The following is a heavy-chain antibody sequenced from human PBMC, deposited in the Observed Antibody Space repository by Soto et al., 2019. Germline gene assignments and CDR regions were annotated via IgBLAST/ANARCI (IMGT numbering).Heavy chain of an antibody. CDR1: GGTFSSYA. Sequence: QVQLVQSGAEVKKPGSSVNVSCTASGGTFSSYAISWVRQAPGQGLEWLGGINPIFGTANYAQKWQGRVTITADESTSTAYMVLSSLRCEDTAVYYCARVGSLVPAAIGYYYYGMDVWGQGTTVTVSS. V-gene: IGHV1-69*12. CDR3: ARVGSLVPAAIGYYYYGMDV. CDR2: INPIFGTA. D-gene: IGHD2-2*01. J-gene: IGHJ6*02.